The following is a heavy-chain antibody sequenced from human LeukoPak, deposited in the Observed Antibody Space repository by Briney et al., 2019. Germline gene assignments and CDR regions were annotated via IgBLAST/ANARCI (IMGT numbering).Heavy chain of an antibody. D-gene: IGHD6-13*01. CDR2: IYTSGST. Sequence: SETLSLACTVSGGSISSYYWSWIRQPAGKGLEWIGHIYTSGSTNYNPSLKSRVTMSVDTSKNQFSLKLSSVTAADTAVYYCARDGGSSWSFDYWGQGTLVTVSS. V-gene: IGHV4-4*07. CDR1: GGSISSYY. CDR3: ARDGGSSWSFDY. J-gene: IGHJ4*02.